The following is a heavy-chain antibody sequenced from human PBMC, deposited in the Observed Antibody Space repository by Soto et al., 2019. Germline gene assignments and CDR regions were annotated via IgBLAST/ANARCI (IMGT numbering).Heavy chain of an antibody. CDR3: TRDGRGLGRLSLFEY. J-gene: IGHJ4*02. V-gene: IGHV3-53*01. D-gene: IGHD2-21*02. CDR1: GVNVNSGY. Sequence: GGSLRLSCAASGVNVNSGYMNWVRQTPGKGLEWVASIYSGETTYYADSVRGRFTISSDKSKNTLYFQLSSLRIEDTAVYYCTRDGRGLGRLSLFEYWGQGVLVTVSS. CDR2: IYSGETT.